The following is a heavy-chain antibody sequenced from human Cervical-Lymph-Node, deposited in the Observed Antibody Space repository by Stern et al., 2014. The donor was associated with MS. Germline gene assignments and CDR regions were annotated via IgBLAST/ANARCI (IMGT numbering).Heavy chain of an antibody. CDR2: ISGSGGNT. CDR1: GFNFNDFA. V-gene: IGHV3-23*04. J-gene: IGHJ6*01. D-gene: IGHD6-19*01. Sequence: EVHLVESGGGLVQPGGSLRLPCAASGFNFNDFAMTWVRQAPGKGLEWVSSISGSGGNTFYAESVKGRFTISRDNSKSTLWLQMSSLGPEDTAIYYCAKGKTVTGTGYGIDVWGQGTTVIVSS. CDR3: AKGKTVTGTGYGIDV.